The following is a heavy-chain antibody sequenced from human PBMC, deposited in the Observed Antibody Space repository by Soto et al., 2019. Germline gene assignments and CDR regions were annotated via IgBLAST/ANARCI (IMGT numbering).Heavy chain of an antibody. CDR1: GYPVTAYY. J-gene: IGHJ3*02. V-gene: IGHV1-2*02. D-gene: IGHD3-3*01. CDR3: ARGGGVGVAGSAAFDM. CDR2: INPATGAA. Sequence: QLHLVQSGAVVKKPGASVTVSCSASGYPVTAYYMHWVRQAPGRGLEWLGGINPATGAAKYTQTFQGVVTMTRDTSTSTVFMELSGLTSEDTAVFYWARGGGVGVAGSAAFDMWGQGTLVTVSS.